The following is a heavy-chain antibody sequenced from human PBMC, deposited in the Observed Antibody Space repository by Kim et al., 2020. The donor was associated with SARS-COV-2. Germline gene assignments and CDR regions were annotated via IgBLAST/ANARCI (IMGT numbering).Heavy chain of an antibody. V-gene: IGHV6-1*01. CDR1: GDSVSSNSAA. D-gene: IGHD3-3*01. CDR3: ARLKRFFGVVITHYYYYGMDV. J-gene: IGHJ6*02. Sequence: QTLSLTCAISGDSVSSNSAAWNWIRQSPSRGLEWLGRTYYRSKWYNDYAVSVKSRITINPDTSKNQFSLQLNSVTPEDTAVYYCARLKRFFGVVITHYYYYGMDVWGQGTTVTVSS. CDR2: TYYRSKWYN.